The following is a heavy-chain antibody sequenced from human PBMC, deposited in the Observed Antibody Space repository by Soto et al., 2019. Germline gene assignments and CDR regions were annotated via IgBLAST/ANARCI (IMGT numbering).Heavy chain of an antibody. CDR1: GYTFSSYY. Sequence: EASVKVSCKASGYTFSSYYIHWLRQAPGQGLEWMGWINPNSGGTNYAQKFQGRVTVTRDTPTSTAYMELSRLTSDDTAVYYCARSLTEGYCTITGCYTRPLYGMDVWGQGTTVTVSS. V-gene: IGHV1-2*02. CDR3: ARSLTEGYCTITGCYTRPLYGMDV. D-gene: IGHD2-2*02. CDR2: INPNSGGT. J-gene: IGHJ6*02.